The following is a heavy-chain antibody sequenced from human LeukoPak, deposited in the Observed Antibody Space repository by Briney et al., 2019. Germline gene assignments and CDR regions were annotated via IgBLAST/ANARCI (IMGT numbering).Heavy chain of an antibody. V-gene: IGHV1-24*01. Sequence: GSVKVSCKVSGYTLNELSMHWVRQAPGKGLEWMGGFDPEDGETTYAQKFQGRVTMTEDTSTDTAYMELSSLTSHDTAVYFCATGARGWTVFHYWGQGTLVTVSS. CDR1: GYTLNELS. CDR2: FDPEDGET. D-gene: IGHD6-19*01. J-gene: IGHJ4*02. CDR3: ATGARGWTVFHY.